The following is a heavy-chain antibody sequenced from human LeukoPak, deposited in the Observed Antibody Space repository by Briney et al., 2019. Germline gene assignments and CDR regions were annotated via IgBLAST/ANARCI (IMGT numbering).Heavy chain of an antibody. D-gene: IGHD5-12*01. CDR1: GFTVSSNY. CDR2: IYSGGST. J-gene: IGHJ6*02. Sequence: GGSLRLSCAASGFTVSSNYMSWVRQAPGKGLEWVSIIYSGGSTYYADSVKGRFTISRDNSKNTLYLQMNSLRAEDTAIYYCARVRGYSGYEGRYYYYGMDVWGQGTTVTVSS. CDR3: ARVRGYSGYEGRYYYYGMDV. V-gene: IGHV3-53*01.